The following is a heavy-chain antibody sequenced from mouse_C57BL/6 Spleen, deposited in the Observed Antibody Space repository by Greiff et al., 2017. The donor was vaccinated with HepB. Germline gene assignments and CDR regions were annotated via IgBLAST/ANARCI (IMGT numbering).Heavy chain of an antibody. CDR2: IWSGGST. CDR3: ARKNPSRPPYAMDY. Sequence: QVQLQQSGPGLVQPSQSLSITCTVSGFSLTSYGVHWVRQSPGKGLEWLGVIWSGGSTDYNAAFISRLSISKDNSKSQVFFKMNSLQADDTAIYYCARKNPSRPPYAMDYWGQGTSVTVAS. J-gene: IGHJ4*01. V-gene: IGHV2-2*01. CDR1: GFSLTSYG. D-gene: IGHD6-1*01.